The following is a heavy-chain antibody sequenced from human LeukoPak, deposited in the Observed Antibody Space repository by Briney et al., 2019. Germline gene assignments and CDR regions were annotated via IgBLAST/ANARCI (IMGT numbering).Heavy chain of an antibody. CDR2: IIPILGIA. CDR3: ASALGTVTGY. J-gene: IGHJ4*02. D-gene: IGHD4-17*01. CDR1: GGTFSSYA. V-gene: IGHV1-69*04. Sequence: SVKVSCRASGGTFSSYAISWVRQAPGQGLEWMGRIIPILGIANYAQKFQGRVTITADKSTSTAYMELSSLRSEDTAVYYCASALGTVTGYWGQGTLVTVSS.